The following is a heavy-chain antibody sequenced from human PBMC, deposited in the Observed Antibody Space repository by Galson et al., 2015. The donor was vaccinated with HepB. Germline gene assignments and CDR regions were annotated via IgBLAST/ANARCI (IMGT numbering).Heavy chain of an antibody. D-gene: IGHD6-25*01. Sequence: SLRLSCAASGFTFSSYAMHWVRQAPGKGLEWVAVISYDGSNKYYADSVKGRFTISRDNSKNTLYLQMNSLRAEDTAVYYCARDLAADVDYWGQGTLVTVSS. J-gene: IGHJ4*02. V-gene: IGHV3-30-3*01. CDR2: ISYDGSNK. CDR3: ARDLAADVDY. CDR1: GFTFSSYA.